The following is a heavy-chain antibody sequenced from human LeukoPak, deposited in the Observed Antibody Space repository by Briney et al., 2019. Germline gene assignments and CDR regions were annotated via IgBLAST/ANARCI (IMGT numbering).Heavy chain of an antibody. V-gene: IGHV4-59*08. J-gene: IGHJ4*02. D-gene: IGHD3-22*01. CDR2: IFYGGST. CDR3: ARRSGYSSSEDY. CDR1: GSSISSYY. Sequence: SETLSLTCTVSGSSISSYYWSWIRQPPGKGLEWIGYIFYGGSTNYNPSLKSRVTISVDTSKNQFSLKLTSVTAADTAVYYCARRSGYSSSEDYWGQGTPVTVSS.